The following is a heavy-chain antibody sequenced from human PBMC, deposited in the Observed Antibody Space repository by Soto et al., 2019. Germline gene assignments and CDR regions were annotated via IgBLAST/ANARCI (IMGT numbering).Heavy chain of an antibody. CDR2: IYWDDDK. CDR3: AHTRLYSIAAAGSTSYYGMDV. D-gene: IGHD6-13*01. CDR1: GFSLSTSGVG. J-gene: IGHJ6*02. Sequence: SGPTLVNPTQTLTLTCTFSGFSLSTSGVGVGWNRQPPGKALEWLALIYWDDDKRYSPSLKSRLTITKDTSKNQVVLKMTNMDPVYTATYYCAHTRLYSIAAAGSTSYYGMDVWGQGTTVTVSS. V-gene: IGHV2-5*02.